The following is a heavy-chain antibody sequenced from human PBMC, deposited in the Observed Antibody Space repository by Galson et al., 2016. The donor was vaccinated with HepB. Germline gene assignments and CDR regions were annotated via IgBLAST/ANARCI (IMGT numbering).Heavy chain of an antibody. CDR1: GYTFTSYG. V-gene: IGHV1-18*04. J-gene: IGHJ4*02. D-gene: IGHD2/OR15-2a*01. Sequence: SVKVSCKAPGYTFTSYGINWVRQAPGQGLEWMGWISAYNGNTNYAQKLQGRVTMTTDTSTSTAYMELSGLTSDDTATYYCARYFNPLDYWGQGTLLVVSS. CDR2: ISAYNGNT. CDR3: ARYFNPLDY.